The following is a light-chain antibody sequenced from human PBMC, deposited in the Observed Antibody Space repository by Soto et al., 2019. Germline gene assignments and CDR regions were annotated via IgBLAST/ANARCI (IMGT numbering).Light chain of an antibody. V-gene: IGKV4-1*01. CDR2: WAS. J-gene: IGKJ1*01. Sequence: DIVVTQSPDSLAVSLGERATINCKSSQSVFYSANHKNYLAWYQQKPGQPPKLLIFWASTRESGVPDRFSGSGSGTXXXLXXSXXQAEDVAVYXXQQYFNAPRTFGQGTKVEIK. CDR1: QSVFYSANHKNY. CDR3: QQYFNAPRT.